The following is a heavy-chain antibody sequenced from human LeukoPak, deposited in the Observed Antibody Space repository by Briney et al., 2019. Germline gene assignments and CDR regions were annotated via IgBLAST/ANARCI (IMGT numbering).Heavy chain of an antibody. J-gene: IGHJ4*02. CDR1: GFTFSSYS. CDR3: ARAVHYGERLDY. Sequence: PGGSLRLSCAASGFTFSSYSMNWVRQAPGKGLEWVSYINSNSSTIYYADSVNGRFTISSDNAKNSLYLQMNSLRAEDTAVYYCARAVHYGERLDYWGQGTLVTVSS. D-gene: IGHD4-17*01. CDR2: INSNSSTI. V-gene: IGHV3-48*01.